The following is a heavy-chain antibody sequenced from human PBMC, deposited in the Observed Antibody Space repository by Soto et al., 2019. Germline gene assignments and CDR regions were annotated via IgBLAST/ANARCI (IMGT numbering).Heavy chain of an antibody. J-gene: IGHJ6*04. V-gene: IGHV3-48*01. CDR3: ARDEYGDV. CDR2: MTDSGTNV. CDR1: GFSLSSYA. Sequence: EVQLVESGGGLVQPGGSLRLSCVASGFSLSSYAMKWVRQAPGKGLGWIAYMTDSGTNVYYADSVRGRCTISRDIAKSSVYLQMHSLRAEDTDVYYCARDEYGDVWGKGTTVTVSS. D-gene: IGHD4-17*01.